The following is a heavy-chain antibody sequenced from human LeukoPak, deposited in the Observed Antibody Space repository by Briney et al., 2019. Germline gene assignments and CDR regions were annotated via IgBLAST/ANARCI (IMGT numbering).Heavy chain of an antibody. CDR2: INHSGST. Sequence: SETLSLTCAVYGGSFSGYYWSWIRQPPGKGLEWIGEINHSGSTNYNPSLKSRVTISVDTSKNQFSLKLSSVTAADTAVYYCARGLGIAVAGTVPSAFDIWGQGTMATVSS. J-gene: IGHJ3*02. CDR3: ARGLGIAVAGTVPSAFDI. D-gene: IGHD6-19*01. CDR1: GGSFSGYY. V-gene: IGHV4-34*01.